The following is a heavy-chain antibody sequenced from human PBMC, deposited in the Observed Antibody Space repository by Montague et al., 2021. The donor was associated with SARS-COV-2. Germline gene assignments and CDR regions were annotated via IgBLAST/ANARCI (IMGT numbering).Heavy chain of an antibody. V-gene: IGHV4-59*01. D-gene: IGHD1/OR15-1a*01. CDR3: ARAQNTCFIANCVNYFDL. Sequence: SETLSLTCEVSGGSISSYYWSWIRQSPGKGLEWIGYVHYTGSTKYNPSLKTRVTLSLDTPKKHCSLKLKSVTAADTAVYYCARAQNTCFIANCVNYFDLWGLGALVTVSS. CDR1: GGSISSYY. J-gene: IGHJ4*02. CDR2: VHYTGST.